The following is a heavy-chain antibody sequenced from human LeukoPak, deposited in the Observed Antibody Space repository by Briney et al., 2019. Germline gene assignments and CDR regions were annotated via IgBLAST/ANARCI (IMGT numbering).Heavy chain of an antibody. V-gene: IGHV1-2*02. J-gene: IGHJ3*02. Sequence: ASVKVSCKASGYTFTGYYMHWVRQAPGQGLEWMGWINPNSGGTNYAQKFQGRVTMTRDTSISTAYMELSRLRSDDTAVYYCAREDSSSWYLGDSAFDIWGQGTMVTVSS. CDR2: INPNSGGT. CDR1: GYTFTGYY. CDR3: AREDSSSWYLGDSAFDI. D-gene: IGHD6-13*01.